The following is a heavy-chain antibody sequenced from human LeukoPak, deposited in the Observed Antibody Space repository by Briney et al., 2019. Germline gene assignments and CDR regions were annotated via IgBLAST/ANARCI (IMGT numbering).Heavy chain of an antibody. Sequence: GGSLRFSCAASGFTFSGSGMHWVRQAPGKGLEWVTFIRYDGSNKYYTDSVKGRFTISRDNSKNTLYLQMDSLRAEDTAVYYCARDYDFWSGYYSPTRGYFGHWGQGTLVTVSS. CDR2: IRYDGSNK. CDR3: ARDYDFWSGYYSPTRGYFGH. CDR1: GFTFSGSG. J-gene: IGHJ4*02. V-gene: IGHV3-30*02. D-gene: IGHD3-3*01.